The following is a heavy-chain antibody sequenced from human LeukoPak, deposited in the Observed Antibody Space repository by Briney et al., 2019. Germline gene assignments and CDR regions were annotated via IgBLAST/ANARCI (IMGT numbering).Heavy chain of an antibody. CDR1: GYVFTNYG. Sequence: ASVKVSCKASGYVFTNYGISWVRQAPGQGLKWMGWISAYNGNTNYAEKFQGRVTMTTDTSTSTAYMELTNLRSDDTAVYYCAREGSSWYDFGYWGQGTLVTVSS. V-gene: IGHV1-18*01. CDR2: ISAYNGNT. CDR3: AREGSSWYDFGY. J-gene: IGHJ4*02. D-gene: IGHD6-13*01.